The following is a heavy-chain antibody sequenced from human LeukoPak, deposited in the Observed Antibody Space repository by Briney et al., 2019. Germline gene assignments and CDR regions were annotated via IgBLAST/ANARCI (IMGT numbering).Heavy chain of an antibody. CDR3: ARAGGYCSGGSCYPL. CDR1: GGSMRNYY. V-gene: IGHV4-4*07. J-gene: IGHJ4*02. CDR2: IYTSGST. D-gene: IGHD2-15*01. Sequence: SETLSLTCNVSGGSMRNYYWSWIRQPAGKGLEWIGRIYTSGSTNYNPSLKSRVTISVDTSKNQFSLKLSSVTAADTAVHYCARAGGYCSGGSCYPLWGQGTLVTVSS.